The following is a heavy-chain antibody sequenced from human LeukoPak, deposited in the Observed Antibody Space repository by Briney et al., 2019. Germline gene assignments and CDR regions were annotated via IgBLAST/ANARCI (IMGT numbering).Heavy chain of an antibody. CDR3: AREGGPHRPLDY. Sequence: PSETLSLTCAVSGASISSSYWWSWVRQPPGKGLEWIGEVNLQGSTNYNPSLESRVAISVDKSENHISLKLTSVTAADTAVYYCAREGGPHRPLDYSGQGTLVTVAS. V-gene: IGHV4-4*02. CDR2: VNLQGST. J-gene: IGHJ4*02. CDR1: GASISSSYW.